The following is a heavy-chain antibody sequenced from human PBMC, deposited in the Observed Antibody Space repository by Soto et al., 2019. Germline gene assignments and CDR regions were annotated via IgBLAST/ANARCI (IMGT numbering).Heavy chain of an antibody. J-gene: IGHJ4*02. CDR2: ISYDGSNK. CDR1: GFTFSSYG. V-gene: IGHV3-30*18. CDR3: AKEVGATIGYFDY. D-gene: IGHD1-26*01. Sequence: GGSLRLSCAASGFTFSSYGMHWVRRAPGEGLEWVAVISYDGSNKYYADSVKGRFTISRDNSKNTLYLQMNSLRAEDTAVYYCAKEVGATIGYFDYWGQGTLVTVSS.